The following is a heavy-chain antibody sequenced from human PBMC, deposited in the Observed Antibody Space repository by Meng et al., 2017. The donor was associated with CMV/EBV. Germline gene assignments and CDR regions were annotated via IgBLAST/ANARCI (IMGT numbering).Heavy chain of an antibody. J-gene: IGHJ6*02. Sequence: GESLKISCAASGFTFSSYEMNWVRQAPGKGLEWVSYISSSGSTIYYADSVKGRFTISRDNAKNSPYLQMNSLRAEDTAVYYCARDLFVGFLEWLEGPYYYYYGMDVWGQGTTVTVSS. D-gene: IGHD3-3*02. CDR1: GFTFSSYE. V-gene: IGHV3-48*03. CDR2: ISSSGSTI. CDR3: ARDLFVGFLEWLEGPYYYYYGMDV.